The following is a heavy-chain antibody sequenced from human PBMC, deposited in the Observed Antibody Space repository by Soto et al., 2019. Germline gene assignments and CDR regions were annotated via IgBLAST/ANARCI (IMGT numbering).Heavy chain of an antibody. Sequence: CKGSGYSFTTYWISWVRQMPGKGLEWMGRIDPSDSYTNYSPSFQGHVTFSADKSISTAYLQWSSLKASDTAMYYCARDQWAYYDILTGYYYYYGMDVWSQGTTVTVSS. CDR3: ARDQWAYYDILTGYYYYYGMDV. V-gene: IGHV5-10-1*01. CDR1: GYSFTTYW. D-gene: IGHD3-9*01. J-gene: IGHJ6*02. CDR2: IDPSDSYT.